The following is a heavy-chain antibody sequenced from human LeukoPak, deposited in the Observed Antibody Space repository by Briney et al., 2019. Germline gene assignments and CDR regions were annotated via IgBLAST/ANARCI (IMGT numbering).Heavy chain of an antibody. D-gene: IGHD1-1*01. CDR1: GGSIGSSNYY. J-gene: IGHJ4*02. Sequence: KSSETLSLTCTVSGGSIGSSNYYWGWIRQPPGKGLEWIGSIYYSGSTYYNPSLKSRVTISVDTSKNQFSLKLNSVTAADTAVYYCARTGTTGFDYWGQGTLVTVSS. V-gene: IGHV4-39*07. CDR3: ARTGTTGFDY. CDR2: IYYSGST.